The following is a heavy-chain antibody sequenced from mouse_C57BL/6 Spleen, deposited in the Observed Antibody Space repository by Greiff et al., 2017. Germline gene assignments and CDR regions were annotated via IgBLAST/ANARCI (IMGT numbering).Heavy chain of an antibody. CDR1: GYSITSGYY. V-gene: IGHV3-6*01. J-gene: IGHJ4*01. D-gene: IGHD2-3*01. CDR3: ARDDDYEAMDY. Sequence: EVQVVESGPGLVKPSQSLSLTCSVTGYSITSGYYWNWIRQFPGNKLEWMGYISYDGSNNYNPSLKNRISITRDPSKNQFFLKLNSVTTEDTATYYCARDDDYEAMDYWGQGTSVTVSS. CDR2: ISYDGSN.